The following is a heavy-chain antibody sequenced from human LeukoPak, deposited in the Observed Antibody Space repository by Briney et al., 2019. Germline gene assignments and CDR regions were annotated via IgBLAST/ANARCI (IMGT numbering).Heavy chain of an antibody. J-gene: IGHJ3*02. CDR3: AKPITIFGVVNDAFDI. CDR1: GFTFSSNA. D-gene: IGHD3-3*01. V-gene: IGHV3-30-3*02. Sequence: GGSLILSCAASGFTFSSNAMHWVRQAPGKGLEWVAVISNDGSKKYYADSVKGRFTISRDNSKNTLYLQMNSLRAEDTAVYYCAKPITIFGVVNDAFDIWGQGTMVTVSS. CDR2: ISNDGSKK.